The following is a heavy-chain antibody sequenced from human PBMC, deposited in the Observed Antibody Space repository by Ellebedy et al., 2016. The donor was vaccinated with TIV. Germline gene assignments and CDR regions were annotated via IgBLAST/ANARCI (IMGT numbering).Heavy chain of an antibody. CDR2: INPGDSDT. J-gene: IGHJ5*01. CDR1: GYTFNNKW. CDR3: ARNYGNGGSCFDS. V-gene: IGHV5-51*01. Sequence: GESLKISCRASGYTFNNKWIAWMRQMPGKGLELMGIINPGDSDTIYSPSFQGQVTISVDKSISTAYLQWSSLKASDTAKYYCARNYGNGGSCFDSWGQGTPVIVSS. D-gene: IGHD2-15*01.